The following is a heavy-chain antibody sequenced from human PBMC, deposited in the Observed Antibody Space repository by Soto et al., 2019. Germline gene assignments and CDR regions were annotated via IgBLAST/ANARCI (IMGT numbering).Heavy chain of an antibody. CDR1: GGSISSYY. CDR3: ACGGYSYGFHHKAYYYGMDV. CDR2: IYYSGST. J-gene: IGHJ6*02. V-gene: IGHV4-59*01. Sequence: PSETLSLTCTVSGGSISSYYWSWIRQPPGKGLEWIGYIYYSGSTNYNPSLKSRVTISVDTSKNQFSLKLSSVTAADTAVYYCACGGYSYGFHHKAYYYGMDVWGQGTTVTVSS. D-gene: IGHD5-18*01.